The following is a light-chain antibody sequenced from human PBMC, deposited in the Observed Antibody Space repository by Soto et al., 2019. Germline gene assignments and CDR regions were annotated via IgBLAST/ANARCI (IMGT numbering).Light chain of an antibody. CDR1: SSDVGAYDY. CDR2: AVS. CDR3: SSYVGNDNLV. V-gene: IGLV2-8*01. Sequence: QSVLTQPPSASGSPGQSVTISCTGTSSDVGAYDYVSWYQQHPGKAPKLIIYAVSKRPSGVPDRFSGSKSGNTASLTVSGLQTEDEADYYCSSYVGNDNLVFGGGTKVTVL. J-gene: IGLJ2*01.